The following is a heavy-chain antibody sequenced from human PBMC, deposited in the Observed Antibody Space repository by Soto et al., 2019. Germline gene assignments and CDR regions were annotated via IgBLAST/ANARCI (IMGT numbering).Heavy chain of an antibody. D-gene: IGHD6-19*01. CDR2: IYYSGST. Sequence: SETLSLTCTVSGGSISSYYWSWIRQPPGKGLEWIGYIYYSGSTNYNPSLKSRVTISVDTSKNQFSLKLSSVTAAGTAVYYCARYSSGWYGDAFDIWGQGTMVTVSS. V-gene: IGHV4-59*01. CDR1: GGSISSYY. CDR3: ARYSSGWYGDAFDI. J-gene: IGHJ3*02.